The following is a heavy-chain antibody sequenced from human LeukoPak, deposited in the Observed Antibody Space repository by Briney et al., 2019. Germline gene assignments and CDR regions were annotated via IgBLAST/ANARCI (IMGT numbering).Heavy chain of an antibody. V-gene: IGHV1-46*01. CDR2: INPSGGT. CDR3: AREGVAGSGLDY. CDR1: GYTFSMYN. J-gene: IGHJ4*02. Sequence: ASVKVSCKASGYTFSMYNMHWVRQAPGQGLEWMGIINPSGGTSYAQKLQGRITMTRDTSTSTLYMELSSLRSEDTAVYYCAREGVAGSGLDYWGQGTLVTVSS. D-gene: IGHD6-13*01.